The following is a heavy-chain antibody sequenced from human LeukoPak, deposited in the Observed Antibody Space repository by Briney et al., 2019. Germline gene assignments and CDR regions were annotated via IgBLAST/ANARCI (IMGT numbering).Heavy chain of an antibody. V-gene: IGHV3-30*03. J-gene: IGHJ4*02. CDR3: ASSWRKAAAGTFDY. CDR2: ISYDGSNK. CDR1: GFTFSSYG. D-gene: IGHD6-13*01. Sequence: PGRSLRLSCAASGFTFSSYGMHWVRQAPGKGLEWVAVISYDGSNKYYADSVKGRFTISRDNSKNTLYLQMNSLRAEDTAVYYCASSWRKAAAGTFDYWGQGTLVTVSS.